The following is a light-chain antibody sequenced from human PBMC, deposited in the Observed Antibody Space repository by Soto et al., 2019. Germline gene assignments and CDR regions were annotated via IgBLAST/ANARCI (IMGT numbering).Light chain of an antibody. J-gene: IGLJ3*02. CDR1: RSNIGGNY. CDR2: DTN. Sequence: QSVLTQPPSVSAAPGQKVTISCSGSRSNIGGNYVSWYLQFPGSAPKLLIYDTNKKFSGIPDRFFGSKSGTSASLGINGLQTEDEATYFCAVYDDTLSAGKVMFGGGTKLTVL. CDR3: AVYDDTLSAGKVM. V-gene: IGLV1-51*01.